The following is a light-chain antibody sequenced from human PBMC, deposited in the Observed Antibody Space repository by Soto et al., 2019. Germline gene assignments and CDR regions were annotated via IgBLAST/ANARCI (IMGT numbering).Light chain of an antibody. Sequence: EIVLTQSPGTLSLSPGERATLSCRAIQSVSSSYLAWYQQKPGQAPRLLIYGASSRATGIPDRFSGSGSGTDFTLTISRLEPADFAVYYCQQYGSSLGVTFGGGTKVDI. CDR2: GAS. J-gene: IGKJ4*01. V-gene: IGKV3-20*01. CDR1: QSVSSSY. CDR3: QQYGSSLGVT.